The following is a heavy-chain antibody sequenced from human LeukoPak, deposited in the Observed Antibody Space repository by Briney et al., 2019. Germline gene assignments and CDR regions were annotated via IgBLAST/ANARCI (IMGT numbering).Heavy chain of an antibody. CDR3: ARHVAVVVARHYYSYGMDV. D-gene: IGHD2-15*01. J-gene: IGHJ6*02. CDR2: IYYSGST. Sequence: SETLSLTCTVSGGSISSSSYYWGWIRQPPGKGLEWIGSIYYSGSTYYNPSLKSRVTISVDTSKNQFSLKLSSVTAADTAVYYCARHVAVVVARHYYSYGMDVWGQGTTVTVSS. V-gene: IGHV4-39*01. CDR1: GGSISSSSYY.